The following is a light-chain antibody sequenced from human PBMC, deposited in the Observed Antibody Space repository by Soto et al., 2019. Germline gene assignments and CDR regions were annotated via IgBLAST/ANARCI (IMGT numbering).Light chain of an antibody. CDR3: QQYNSYSQT. CDR2: KAS. Sequence: DIQMPQSPSTLSASVGDRVTITCRASQSISSWLAWYQQKSGKAPKLLIYKASSLESGVPSRFIGSGSGTEFTLTISSLQPDDFATYYCQQYNSYSQTFGQGTKVEIK. J-gene: IGKJ1*01. CDR1: QSISSW. V-gene: IGKV1-5*03.